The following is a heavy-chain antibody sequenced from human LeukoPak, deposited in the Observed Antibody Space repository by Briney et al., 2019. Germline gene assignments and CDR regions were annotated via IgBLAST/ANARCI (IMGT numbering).Heavy chain of an antibody. CDR2: INPNSGGT. Sequence: ASVKVSCKASGYTLTGYYIHRVRQAPGQGLEWMGWINPNSGGTNYAQKSQGRVSMTRDTSISAAYMELSRLRSDDAAVYYCARDTRYYYDSSAYYRSDAFDIWGQGTMVTVSS. J-gene: IGHJ3*02. CDR3: ARDTRYYYDSSAYYRSDAFDI. CDR1: GYTLTGYY. D-gene: IGHD3-22*01. V-gene: IGHV1-2*02.